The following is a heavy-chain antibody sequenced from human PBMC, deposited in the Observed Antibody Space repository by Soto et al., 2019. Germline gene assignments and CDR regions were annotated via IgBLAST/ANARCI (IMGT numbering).Heavy chain of an antibody. D-gene: IGHD1-26*01. Sequence: PGGSLRLSCAASGFTFSSYSMNWVRQAPGKGLEWVSYISSSSSTIYYADSVKGRFTISRDNAKNSLYLQMNSLRAEDTAVYYCASPISVGAIVHDAFDIWGQGTMVTVSS. CDR1: GFTFSSYS. CDR3: ASPISVGAIVHDAFDI. J-gene: IGHJ3*02. CDR2: ISSSSSTI. V-gene: IGHV3-48*01.